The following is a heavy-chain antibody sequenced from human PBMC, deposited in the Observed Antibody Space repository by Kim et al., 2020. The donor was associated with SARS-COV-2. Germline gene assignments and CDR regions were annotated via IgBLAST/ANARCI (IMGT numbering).Heavy chain of an antibody. CDR2: INHSGST. CDR3: ARGKRVLRFLEWLLSFDY. D-gene: IGHD3-3*01. Sequence: SETLSLTCAVYGGSFSGYYWSLIRQPPGKGLEWIGEINHSGSTSYNPSLKSRVTISVDTSKNQFSLKLSSVTAADTAVYYCARGKRVLRFLEWLLSFDYWGQGTLVTVSS. CDR1: GGSFSGYY. J-gene: IGHJ4*02. V-gene: IGHV4-34*01.